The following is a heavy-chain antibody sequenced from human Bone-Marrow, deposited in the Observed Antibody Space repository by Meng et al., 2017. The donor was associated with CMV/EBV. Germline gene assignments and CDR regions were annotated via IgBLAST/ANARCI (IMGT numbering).Heavy chain of an antibody. CDR2: IYPGDSDT. V-gene: IGHV5-51*01. J-gene: IGHJ5*01. Sequence: GESLKISCKGSGYNFTNFWIAWVRQMAGKGLEGMGIIYPGDSDTRYSPSSQGQVTISADKSISAAYLQWSSLKAADTAMYYCARLGCSSTSCYFGWFDSWGQGTLVTVSS. D-gene: IGHD2-2*01. CDR1: GYNFTNFW. CDR3: ARLGCSSTSCYFGWFDS.